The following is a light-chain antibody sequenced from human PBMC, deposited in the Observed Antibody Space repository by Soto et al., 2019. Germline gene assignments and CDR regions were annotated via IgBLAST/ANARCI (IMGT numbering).Light chain of an antibody. Sequence: IVLTQSPDTLSLSPGERATLSCRASQSVSSSYLAWYQQKPGQAPRLLMYGASSRATGIPDRFSGGGSGADFTLTISRLEPEDFAVYYCQQYSDSVCTFGQGTKVDIK. V-gene: IGKV3-20*01. J-gene: IGKJ2*02. CDR2: GAS. CDR1: QSVSSSY. CDR3: QQYSDSVCT.